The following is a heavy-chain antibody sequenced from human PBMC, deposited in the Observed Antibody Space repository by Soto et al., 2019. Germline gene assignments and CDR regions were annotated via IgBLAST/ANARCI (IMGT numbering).Heavy chain of an antibody. CDR2: IIPIFATA. CDR3: ARSITGTVSYYYGMDV. CDR1: GGTFSSYA. V-gene: IGHV1-69*13. Sequence: ASVKVSCKASGGTFSSYAISWVRQAPGKGLEWMGGIIPIFATADYAQKFQGRVTITADESTSTAYMEPSSLRSEDTAVYYCARSITGTVSYYYGMDVWGQGTTVTVSS. D-gene: IGHD1-20*01. J-gene: IGHJ6*02.